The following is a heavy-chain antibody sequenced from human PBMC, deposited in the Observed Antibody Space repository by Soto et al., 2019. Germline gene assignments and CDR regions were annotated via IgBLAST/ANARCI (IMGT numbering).Heavy chain of an antibody. CDR2: IDPSDSYT. CDR1: GYRFTSYW. CDR3: ARRRGNLYDSSGYYWDV. Sequence: GESLKISCHGSGYRFTSYWISWVRQMPGKGLEWMGKIDPSDSYTNYSPSFQGHVTISTDKSISTAYLQWSSLKASDTAMYYCARRRGNLYDSSGYYWDVWGQGTTVTVSS. D-gene: IGHD3-22*01. J-gene: IGHJ6*02. V-gene: IGHV5-10-1*01.